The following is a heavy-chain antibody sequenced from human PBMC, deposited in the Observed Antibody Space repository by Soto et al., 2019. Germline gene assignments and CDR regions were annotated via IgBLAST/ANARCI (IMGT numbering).Heavy chain of an antibody. D-gene: IGHD6-13*01. Sequence: GGSLRLSCAASGFTFSSYGMHWVRQAPGKGLEWVAVISYDGSNKYYADSVKGRFTISRDNSKNTLYLQMNSLRAEGTAVYYCAKDQGIAAAGRGYYYYGMDVWGQGTTVTVSS. CDR1: GFTFSSYG. J-gene: IGHJ6*02. CDR3: AKDQGIAAAGRGYYYYGMDV. V-gene: IGHV3-30*18. CDR2: ISYDGSNK.